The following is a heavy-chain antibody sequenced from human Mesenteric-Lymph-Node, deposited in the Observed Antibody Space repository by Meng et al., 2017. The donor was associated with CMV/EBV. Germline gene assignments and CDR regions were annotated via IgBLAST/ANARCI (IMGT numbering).Heavy chain of an antibody. CDR1: GFTFSRYW. J-gene: IGHJ6*02. Sequence: GGSLRLSCAASGFTFSRYWMSWVRQAPGKGLEWVANIKQDGSEKYYVDSVKGRFTMSRDNAKNSVYLQMNSLRAEDTAVYYCARGSFEVRGIIPYYYDGMDVWGQGTTVTVSS. D-gene: IGHD3-10*01. CDR2: IKQDGSEK. CDR3: ARGSFEVRGIIPYYYDGMDV. V-gene: IGHV3-7*04.